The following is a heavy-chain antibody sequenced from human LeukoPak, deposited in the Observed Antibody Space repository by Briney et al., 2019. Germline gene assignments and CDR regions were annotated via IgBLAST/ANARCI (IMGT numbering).Heavy chain of an antibody. V-gene: IGHV1-2*02. J-gene: IGHJ5*02. D-gene: IGHD3-3*01. Sequence: GASVKVSCKASGYTFTGYYMHWVRQAPGQGLEWMGWINPNSGGTNYAQKFQGRVTMTRDTSISSAYMELSRLRSDDTAVYYCARDGAGETTIFFTPPPLDWFDPWGQGTLVTVSS. CDR2: INPNSGGT. CDR3: ARDGAGETTIFFTPPPLDWFDP. CDR1: GYTFTGYY.